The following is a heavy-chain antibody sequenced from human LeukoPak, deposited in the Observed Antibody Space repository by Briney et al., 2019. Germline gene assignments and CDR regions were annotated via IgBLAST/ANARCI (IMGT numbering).Heavy chain of an antibody. CDR2: INPNSGGT. CDR1: GYTFTGYY. CDR3: ARGVFASGSYFDY. Sequence: ASVKVSCKASGYTFTGYYMHWVRQAPGQGLEWMGWINPNSGGTNYAQKFQGRVTITRNTSISTAYMELSSLRSEDTAVYYCARGVFASGSYFDYWGQGTLVTVSS. D-gene: IGHD1-26*01. J-gene: IGHJ4*02. V-gene: IGHV1-2*02.